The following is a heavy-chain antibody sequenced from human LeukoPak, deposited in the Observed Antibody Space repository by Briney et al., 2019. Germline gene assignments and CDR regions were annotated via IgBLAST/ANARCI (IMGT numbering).Heavy chain of an antibody. V-gene: IGHV3-33*06. CDR1: GFTFSDYY. J-gene: IGHJ4*02. CDR2: IWYDGSNK. CDR3: AKDPFDY. Sequence: PGGSLRLSCAASGFTFSDYYMSWIGQAPGKGLEWVAVIWYDGSNKYYADSVKGRFTISRDNSKNTLYLQMNSLRAEDTAVYYCAKDPFDYWGQGTLVTVSS.